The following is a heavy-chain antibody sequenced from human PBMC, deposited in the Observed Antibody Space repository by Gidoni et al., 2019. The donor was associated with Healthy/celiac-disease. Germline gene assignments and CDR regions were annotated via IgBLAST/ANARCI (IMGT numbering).Heavy chain of an antibody. J-gene: IGHJ6*03. CDR1: GDSVSSNSAA. V-gene: IGHV6-1*01. D-gene: IGHD2-2*01. Sequence: QVQLQQSGPGLVKPSQTLSLTCAISGDSVSSNSAAWNWIRQSPSRGLEWPGRTYYRSKGYNDYAVSVKSRITINPDTSKNQFSLQLNSVTPEDTAVYYCARETVVPAASDYYYMDVWGKGTTVTVSS. CDR2: TYYRSKGYN. CDR3: ARETVVPAASDYYYMDV.